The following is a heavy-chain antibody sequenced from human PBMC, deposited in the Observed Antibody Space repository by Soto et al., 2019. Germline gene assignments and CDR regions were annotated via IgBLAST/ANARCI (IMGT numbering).Heavy chain of an antibody. D-gene: IGHD4-4*01. CDR1: GFTFSSYA. V-gene: IGHV3-23*01. CDR2: ISGSGGST. J-gene: IGHJ3*02. CDR3: AKFDYTRGLRGERAFDI. Sequence: GGSLRLSCAASGFTFSSYAMSWVRQAPGKGLEWVSAISGSGGSTYYADSVKGRFTISRDNSKNTLYLQMNSLRAEDTAVYYCAKFDYTRGLRGERAFDIWGQGTMVTVSS.